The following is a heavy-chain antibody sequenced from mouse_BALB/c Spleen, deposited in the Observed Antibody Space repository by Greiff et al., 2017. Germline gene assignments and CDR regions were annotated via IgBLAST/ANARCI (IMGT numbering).Heavy chain of an antibody. CDR1: GFTFSDYG. J-gene: IGHJ4*01. CDR2: ISNLAYSI. CDR3: ARNYDYDQSAMDY. D-gene: IGHD2-4*01. V-gene: IGHV5-15*02. Sequence: EVQVVESGGGLVQPGGSRKLSCAASGFTFSDYGMAWVRQAPGKGPEWVAFISNLAYSIYYADTVTGRFTISRENAKNTLYLEMSSLRSEDTAMYYCARNYDYDQSAMDYWGQGTSVTVSS.